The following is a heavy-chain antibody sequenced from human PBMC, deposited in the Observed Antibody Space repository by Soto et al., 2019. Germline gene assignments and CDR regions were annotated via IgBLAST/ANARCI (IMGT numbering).Heavy chain of an antibody. CDR1: GYTFTGYY. D-gene: IGHD5-18*01. J-gene: IGHJ6*02. CDR3: ASPGHNYAWGYYYYYYGMDV. V-gene: IGHV1-2*02. Sequence: ASVKVSCKASGYTFTGYYMHWVRQAPGQGLEWMGWIDPNSGGTNYAQKFQGRVTMTWDTSISTAFMELSRLRSDDTAVYYCASPGHNYAWGYYYYYYGMDVWGQGTTVTVSS. CDR2: IDPNSGGT.